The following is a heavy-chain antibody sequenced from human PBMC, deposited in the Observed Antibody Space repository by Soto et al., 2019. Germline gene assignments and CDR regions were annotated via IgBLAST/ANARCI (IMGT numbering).Heavy chain of an antibody. J-gene: IGHJ4*02. V-gene: IGHV4-31*03. CDR2: IYYSEST. CDR3: ARTLLFLQWSYYFDY. CDR1: NGSISSAGYY. Sequence: SETLSLTCTVSNGSISSAGYYWRWIRQHPGKGLEWIGYIYYSESTYYNPSLKSRVTMSVDTSKNQFSLKLSSVTAADTAVYYCARTLLFLQWSYYFDYWGRGTLVTVSS. D-gene: IGHD3-3*01.